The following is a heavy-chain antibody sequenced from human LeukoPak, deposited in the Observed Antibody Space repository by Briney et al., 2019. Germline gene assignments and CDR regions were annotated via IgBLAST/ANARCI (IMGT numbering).Heavy chain of an antibody. Sequence: GGSLRLSCAASGFTFSSYAMSWVRQAPGKGLEWVSAISGSGGSTYYADSVKGRFTISRDNSKTTLYLQMNSLRAADTAVYYCAKGRYSYGTLGFAFDIWGQGTMVTVSS. CDR3: AKGRYSYGTLGFAFDI. CDR1: GFTFSSYA. J-gene: IGHJ3*02. V-gene: IGHV3-23*01. D-gene: IGHD5-18*01. CDR2: ISGSGGST.